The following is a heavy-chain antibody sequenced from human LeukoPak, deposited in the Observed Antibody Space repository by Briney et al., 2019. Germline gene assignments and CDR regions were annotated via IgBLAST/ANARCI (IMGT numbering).Heavy chain of an antibody. J-gene: IGHJ1*01. CDR1: GGSISYYY. D-gene: IGHD3-22*01. CDR2: IYYSGST. CDR3: ARGRDSSGYYYSFTEYFQH. V-gene: IGHV4-59*01. Sequence: SETLSLTCTVSGGSISYYYWSWIRQPPGKGLEWIGYIYYSGSTNYNPSLKSRVTISVDTSKNQFSLKLSSVTAADTAVYYCARGRDSSGYYYSFTEYFQHWGQGTLVTVSS.